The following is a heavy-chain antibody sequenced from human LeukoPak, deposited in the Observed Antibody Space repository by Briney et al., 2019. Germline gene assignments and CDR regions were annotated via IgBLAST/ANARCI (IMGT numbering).Heavy chain of an antibody. V-gene: IGHV3-23*01. D-gene: IGHD6-13*01. CDR3: AREIAAAGDY. CDR1: GFTFSSYA. Sequence: GGSLRLSCAASGFTFSSYAMTWVRQAPGKGLEWVSSISGGGGNTYYADSVKGRFTLSRDNSKNTLYLQMDSLRAEDTAVYYCAREIAAAGDYWGQGSLVTVSS. CDR2: ISGGGGNT. J-gene: IGHJ4*02.